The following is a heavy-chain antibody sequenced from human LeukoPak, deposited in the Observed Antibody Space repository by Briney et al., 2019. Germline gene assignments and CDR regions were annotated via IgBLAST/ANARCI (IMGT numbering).Heavy chain of an antibody. J-gene: IGHJ4*02. D-gene: IGHD4-23*01. Sequence: PGGSLRLPCAASGFTFSRSSMSWVRQAPGKGLEWVASIKEDGSEMYYVDSVKGRFTISRDNTKNSLYLQMNSLRAEDTAVYYCARGRRWNDYWGQGTLATVSS. CDR1: GFTFSRSS. CDR3: ARGRRWNDY. CDR2: IKEDGSEM. V-gene: IGHV3-7*01.